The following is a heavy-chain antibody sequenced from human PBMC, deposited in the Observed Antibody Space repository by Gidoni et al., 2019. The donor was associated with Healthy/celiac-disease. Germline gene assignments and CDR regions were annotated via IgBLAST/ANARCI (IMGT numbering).Heavy chain of an antibody. J-gene: IGHJ4*02. CDR3: AKDLFSYDSIQDIDY. Sequence: EVQLLESGGGLVQPWGSLRLSCSASGFTFSSYAMSWVRQAPGKGLEWVAAISCSGGSTYYADSVKGRFTISRDNSKNTLYLQMNSLRAEDTAVYYCAKDLFSYDSIQDIDYWGQGTLVTVSS. CDR1: GFTFSSYA. V-gene: IGHV3-23*01. D-gene: IGHD3-22*01. CDR2: ISCSGGST.